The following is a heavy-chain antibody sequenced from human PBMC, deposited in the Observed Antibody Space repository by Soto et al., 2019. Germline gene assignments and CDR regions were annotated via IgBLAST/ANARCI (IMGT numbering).Heavy chain of an antibody. CDR1: GFSFSKFA. V-gene: IGHV3-48*02. CDR3: ARAPNSGYYYSQY. D-gene: IGHD3-22*01. CDR2: IDSSSGI. J-gene: IGHJ4*02. Sequence: PGGSLRLSCAASGFSFSKFAMHWVRQAPGKGLEWVSYIDSSSGIYYADSVKGRFTISRDNAKNSLYLQMNSLRDEDTAVYYCARAPNSGYYYSQYWGRGTLVTVSS.